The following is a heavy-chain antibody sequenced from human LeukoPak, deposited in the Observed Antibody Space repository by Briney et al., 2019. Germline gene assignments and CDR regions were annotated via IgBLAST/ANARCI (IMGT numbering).Heavy chain of an antibody. Sequence: GESLKISCKGSGYSFTNYWIGWVRQMPGKGLEWMGIIYPGDSDTRYSPSFQGQVTISADKSITSAYLQWSSLKASDTAMFYCARRGYDYVWGSYRYVDYWGQGTLVTVSS. D-gene: IGHD3-16*02. J-gene: IGHJ4*02. V-gene: IGHV5-51*01. CDR3: ARRGYDYVWGSYRYVDY. CDR1: GYSFTNYW. CDR2: IYPGDSDT.